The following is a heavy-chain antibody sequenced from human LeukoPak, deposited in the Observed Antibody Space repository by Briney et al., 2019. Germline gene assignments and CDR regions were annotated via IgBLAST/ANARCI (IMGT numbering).Heavy chain of an antibody. V-gene: IGHV4-59*01. CDR1: GGSISSYY. Sequence: PSETLSLTCTVSGGSISSYYWSWIRQPPGKGLEWIGYIYYSGSTNYNPSLKSRVTISVDTSKNQFSLKLSSVTAADTAVYYCAREVVVAGHGLDVWGQGTTVTVSS. D-gene: IGHD6-19*01. CDR2: IYYSGST. CDR3: AREVVVAGHGLDV. J-gene: IGHJ6*02.